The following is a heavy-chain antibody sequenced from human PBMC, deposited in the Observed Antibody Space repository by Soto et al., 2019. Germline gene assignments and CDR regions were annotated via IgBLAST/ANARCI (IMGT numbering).Heavy chain of an antibody. CDR2: IYQNGDT. CDR3: ARGDSTVSSVFDY. D-gene: IGHD4-17*01. J-gene: IGHJ4*02. CDR1: GGSSSSGGYY. Sequence: SETLSLTCTVSGGSSSSGGYYWSWIRQEPGKGLEWIGYIYQNGDTSYNPSLKSRVTISADTSKTQFSLKLSSVTAADTAVYYCARGDSTVSSVFDYWGQGMLVTVSS. V-gene: IGHV4-31*03.